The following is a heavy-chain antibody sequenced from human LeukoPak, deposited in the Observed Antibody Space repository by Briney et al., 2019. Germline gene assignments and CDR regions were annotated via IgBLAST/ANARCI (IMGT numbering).Heavy chain of an antibody. CDR1: GGSITTSFC. V-gene: IGHV4-39*01. D-gene: IGHD5-18*01. CDR2: THYSGSN. Sequence: PSETLSLTCSVSGGSITTSFCSNWIRQPPGQGLEWIGSTHYSGSNSYNPSLSSRVSMSVDTSRHQCFLRLTSVTAADTAVYYCTRRDSPTKWFDPWGQGTLVTISS. CDR3: TRRDSPTKWFDP. J-gene: IGHJ5*02.